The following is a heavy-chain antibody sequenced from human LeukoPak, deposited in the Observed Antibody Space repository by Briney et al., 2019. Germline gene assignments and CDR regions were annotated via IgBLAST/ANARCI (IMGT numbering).Heavy chain of an antibody. CDR3: GRYLARAFDI. CDR1: GFTVSTKD. D-gene: IGHD3-16*01. CDR2: IYSGGST. J-gene: IGHJ3*02. V-gene: IGHV3-66*01. Sequence: GGCLRLSCVASGFTVSTKDMSWVRQAPGKGLEWVSVIYSGGSTYYADSVKGGFIISRDNSENTLHLQMNSLRAEDTAVYYCGRYLARAFDIWGQGTMVTVSS.